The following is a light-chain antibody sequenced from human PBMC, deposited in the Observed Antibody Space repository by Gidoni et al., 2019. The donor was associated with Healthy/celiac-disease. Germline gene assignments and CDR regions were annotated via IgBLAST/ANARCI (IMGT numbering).Light chain of an antibody. CDR2: GAS. Sequence: IVMTQSPPTLSVSPGESATLSCRASQSVSSNLAWYQQKPGQAPRLLIYGASTRATGIPARFSGSGSGTEFTLTISSLQSEDFAVYYCQQYNNWLYTFGQXTKVEIK. CDR3: QQYNNWLYT. CDR1: QSVSSN. V-gene: IGKV3-15*01. J-gene: IGKJ2*01.